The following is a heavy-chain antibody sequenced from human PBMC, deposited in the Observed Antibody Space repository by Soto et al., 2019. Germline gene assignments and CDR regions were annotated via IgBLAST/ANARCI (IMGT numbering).Heavy chain of an antibody. J-gene: IGHJ4*02. CDR2: IYYSGST. V-gene: IGHV4-31*03. CDR1: GGSISSGGYY. Sequence: PSETLSLTCTVSGGSISSGGYYWSWIRQHPGKGLEWIGYIYYSGSTYYNPSLKSRVTISVDTSKNQFSLKLSSVTAADTAVYYCARGPRYSSSWGGDYWGQGTLVTVSS. CDR3: ARGPRYSSSWGGDY. D-gene: IGHD6-13*01.